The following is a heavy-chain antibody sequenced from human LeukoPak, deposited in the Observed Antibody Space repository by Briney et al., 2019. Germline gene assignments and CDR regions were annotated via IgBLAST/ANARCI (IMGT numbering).Heavy chain of an antibody. CDR2: ISSSSSYI. Sequence: GGSLRLSCAASGFTFSSYSMNWVRQAPGKGLEWVSSISSSSSYIYYADSVKGRFTISRDNAKNSLHLQMNSLRAEDTAVYYCARVKGYCTGGVCYETDYWGQGTLVTVSS. D-gene: IGHD2-8*02. J-gene: IGHJ4*02. CDR3: ARVKGYCTGGVCYETDY. CDR1: GFTFSSYS. V-gene: IGHV3-21*01.